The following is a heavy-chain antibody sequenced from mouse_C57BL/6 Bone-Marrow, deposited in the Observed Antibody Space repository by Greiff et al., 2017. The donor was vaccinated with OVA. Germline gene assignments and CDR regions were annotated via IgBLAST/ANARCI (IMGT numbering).Heavy chain of an antibody. D-gene: IGHD1-1*01. J-gene: IGHJ1*03. CDR1: GYTFTSYW. CDR2: IHPNSGST. CDR3: ARYYYGSYWYFDV. V-gene: IGHV1-64*01. Sequence: QVQLQQPGAELVKPGDSVKLSCKASGYTFTSYWMHWVKQRPGQGLEWIGMIHPNSGSTNYNEKFKRKATLTVDKSSSTAYMQLSSLTSEDSAVYYCARYYYGSYWYFDVWGTVTTVTVSS.